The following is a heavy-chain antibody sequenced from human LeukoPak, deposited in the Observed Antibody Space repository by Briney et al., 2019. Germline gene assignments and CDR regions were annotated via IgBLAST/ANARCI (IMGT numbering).Heavy chain of an antibody. CDR1: GYSISSGYY. Sequence: SETLSLTCAVSGYSISSGYYWGWIRQPPGKGLEWIGIIYHSGSTYYTPSLKSRVTISVDTSKNQFSLKLSSVTAADTAVYYCARVDCSSTSCYSGIDYWGQGNLVTVSS. CDR2: IYHSGST. J-gene: IGHJ4*02. V-gene: IGHV4-38-2*01. CDR3: ARVDCSSTSCYSGIDY. D-gene: IGHD2-2*02.